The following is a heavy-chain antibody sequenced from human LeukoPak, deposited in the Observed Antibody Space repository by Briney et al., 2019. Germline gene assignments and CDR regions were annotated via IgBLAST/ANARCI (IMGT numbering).Heavy chain of an antibody. D-gene: IGHD4-17*01. CDR2: ISSSGSAI. CDR1: GFTFSSYE. Sequence: PGGSLRLSCAASGFTFSSYEMNWVRQAPGKGLEWVSYISSSGSAIHYADSVKGRFTISSDNAKNSLYLQMNSLRAEDTAVYYWARAPAYGDYVNAFDVWGQGTMVTVSS. CDR3: ARAPAYGDYVNAFDV. J-gene: IGHJ3*01. V-gene: IGHV3-48*03.